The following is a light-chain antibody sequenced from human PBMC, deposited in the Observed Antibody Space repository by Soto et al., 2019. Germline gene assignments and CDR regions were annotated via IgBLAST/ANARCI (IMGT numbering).Light chain of an antibody. J-gene: IGKJ2*01. CDR2: GAS. V-gene: IGKV3-20*01. CDR1: QGVSSSS. CDR3: QQYGSSPYT. Sequence: EIVLTQSPGTLSLSPGERATLSCGASQGVSSSSLAWYQQKPGQAPRLLIYGASSRATGIPDRFSGSGSGTDFTLTISRLEPEDFAVFYCQQYGSSPYTFGQGTKLEIK.